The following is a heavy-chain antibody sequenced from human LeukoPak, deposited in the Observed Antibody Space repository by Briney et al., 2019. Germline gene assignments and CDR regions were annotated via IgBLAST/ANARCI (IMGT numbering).Heavy chain of an antibody. D-gene: IGHD4-17*01. J-gene: IGHJ3*02. V-gene: IGHV1-2*02. CDR2: INPNSGGT. Sequence: GASVKVSSKASGYTFTGYYMHWVRQAPGQGLEWMGWINPNSGGTNYAQKFQGRVTMTRDTSISTAYMELSRLRSDDTVVYYCARAYYGDYSFDIWGQGTMVTVSS. CDR1: GYTFTGYY. CDR3: ARAYYGDYSFDI.